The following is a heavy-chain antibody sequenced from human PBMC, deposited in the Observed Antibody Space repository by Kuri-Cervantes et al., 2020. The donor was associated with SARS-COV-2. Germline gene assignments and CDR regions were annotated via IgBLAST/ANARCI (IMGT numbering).Heavy chain of an antibody. CDR3: VREFKFWSGFHDGMDV. Sequence: LALLRAAFGFTFRSYDMHWVRQAPGKGLEWVSVIWFDGSNKYSADSVKGRFTISRDNAKNMLYLQMNSLRAEDTAVYYCVREFKFWSGFHDGMDVWGQGTTVTVSS. V-gene: IGHV3-33*01. D-gene: IGHD3-3*01. CDR2: IWFDGSNK. J-gene: IGHJ6*02. CDR1: GFTFRSYD.